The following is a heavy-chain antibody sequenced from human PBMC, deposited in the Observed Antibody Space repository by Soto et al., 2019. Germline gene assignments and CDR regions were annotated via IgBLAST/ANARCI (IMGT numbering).Heavy chain of an antibody. CDR1: GYIFTRNG. CDR2: ISPNSGNI. Sequence: ASVKVSCKTSGYIFTRNGISWVRQAPGQGLEWMGWISPNSGNIKYAQKLQGRVIMTTDTSTSTAYMELRSLRSDDTAVYYCVKDRDSNTWPSRDVWGPGTTVTVSS. D-gene: IGHD3-22*01. V-gene: IGHV1-18*01. J-gene: IGHJ6*02. CDR3: VKDRDSNTWPSRDV.